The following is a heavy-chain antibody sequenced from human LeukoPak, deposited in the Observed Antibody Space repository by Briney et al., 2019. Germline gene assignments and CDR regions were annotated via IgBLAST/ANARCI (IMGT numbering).Heavy chain of an antibody. J-gene: IGHJ3*02. CDR1: GGSFSGYY. D-gene: IGHD3-3*01. V-gene: IGHV4-38-2*02. CDR2: IYHSGST. Sequence: SETLSLTCAVYGGSFSGYYWGWIRQPPGKGLEWIGSIYHSGSTYYNPSLKSRVTISVDTSKNQFSLKLSSVTAADTAVYYCARDVRFLEWLYAFDIWGQGTMVTVSS. CDR3: ARDVRFLEWLYAFDI.